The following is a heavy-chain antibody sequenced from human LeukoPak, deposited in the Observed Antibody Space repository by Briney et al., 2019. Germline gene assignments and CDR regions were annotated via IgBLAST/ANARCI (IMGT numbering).Heavy chain of an antibody. CDR3: ARETGSYKGNYFDY. CDR1: RSTFTHYG. V-gene: IGHV1-18*04. D-gene: IGHD3-9*01. Sequence: ASVKVSCKPSRSTFTHYGISWVRQAAGQRLEWMGWISAYNGNTNYAQKPQRRVTMTTDTSTSTAYMEVRSLRSDDTAVYYCARETGSYKGNYFDYWGQGTLVTVSS. J-gene: IGHJ4*02. CDR2: ISAYNGNT.